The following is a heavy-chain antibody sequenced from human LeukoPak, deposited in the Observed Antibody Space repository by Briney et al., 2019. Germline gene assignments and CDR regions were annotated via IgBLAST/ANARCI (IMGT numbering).Heavy chain of an antibody. CDR1: GGSFSGYY. D-gene: IGHD6-13*01. Sequence: PSETLSLTCAVYGGSFSGYYWRWIRQAPGKGLEWIGEINHSGSTNYNPSLKSRVTISVDTSKNQFSLKLSSVTAADTAVYYCARKGSSRGSWFDPWGQGTLVTVSS. V-gene: IGHV4-34*01. CDR2: INHSGST. CDR3: ARKGSSRGSWFDP. J-gene: IGHJ5*02.